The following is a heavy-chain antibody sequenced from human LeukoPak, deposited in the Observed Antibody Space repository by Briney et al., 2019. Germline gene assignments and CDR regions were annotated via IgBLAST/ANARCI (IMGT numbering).Heavy chain of an antibody. D-gene: IGHD6-19*01. Sequence: SGTPSLTRAVSGDSLTRPNWWTWVRQPPGKGREWIGEIYHSGSTNYNPSLKSRVTISLDRSRNQFSLRLNSVTAADTAVYYCARGGNSAWYFDYWGQGTLVTVSS. J-gene: IGHJ4*02. CDR1: GDSLTRPNW. V-gene: IGHV4-4*02. CDR3: ARGGNSAWYFDY. CDR2: IYHSGST.